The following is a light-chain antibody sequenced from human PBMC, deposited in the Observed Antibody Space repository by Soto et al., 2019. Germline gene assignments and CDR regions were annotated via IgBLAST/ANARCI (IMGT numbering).Light chain of an antibody. Sequence: EVVLTQSPGTLSLSPGEGATLSCRASQSVSNRYFAWYQQKPGQAPRLLIYRVSSRATGIPDRFSGSGSGTDFTLTISRLEPEEFAVYYCQQYGNVPLTFXGGTKVDIK. J-gene: IGKJ4*01. CDR3: QQYGNVPLT. V-gene: IGKV3-20*01. CDR1: QSVSNRY. CDR2: RVS.